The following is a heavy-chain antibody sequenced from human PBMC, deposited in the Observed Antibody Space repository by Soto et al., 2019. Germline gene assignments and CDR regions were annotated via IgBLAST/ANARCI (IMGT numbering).Heavy chain of an antibody. CDR3: ARHAHVDTSMAPSDY. CDR2: IYYRGST. Sequence: QLQLQESGPGLVKPSETLSLTCTVSGGSISSSYYWGWIRQPPGKELEWIATIYYRGSTHYNPSLKSRVTISADTSKNQVSLKLSSVTAADTAVYYCARHAHVDTSMAPSDYWGQGTLVTVSS. CDR1: GGSISSSYY. V-gene: IGHV4-39*01. J-gene: IGHJ4*02. D-gene: IGHD5-18*01.